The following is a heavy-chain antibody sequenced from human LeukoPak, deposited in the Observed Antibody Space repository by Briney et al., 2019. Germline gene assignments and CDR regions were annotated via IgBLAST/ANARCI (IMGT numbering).Heavy chain of an antibody. D-gene: IGHD6-19*01. CDR2: TFLGDSNNRYSDT. CDR3: ARHSSGFDS. Sequence: GESLKISCKGSGYSFTNSWIGWVRQRPGKGLEWMGITFLGDSNNRYSDTRYSPSLQGQVTISVDTSIGTAYLQLSSLKASDIAMYYCARHSSGFDSWGQGTLVTVSS. V-gene: IGHV5-51*01. CDR1: GYSFTNSW. J-gene: IGHJ5*01.